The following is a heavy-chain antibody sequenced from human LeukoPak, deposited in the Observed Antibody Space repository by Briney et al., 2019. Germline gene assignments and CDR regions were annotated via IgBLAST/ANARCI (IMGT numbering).Heavy chain of an antibody. CDR2: INPDGSST. D-gene: IGHD3-10*01. CDR3: TANYNY. J-gene: IGHJ4*02. V-gene: IGHV3-74*01. CDR1: GFTFRTYW. Sequence: GSLRLSCVASGFTFRTYWMHWVRQVPGKGPVWLSRINPDGSSTTYADSVKGRFTISRDNAKNTLYLHMNSLRAEDTAVYYCTANYNYWGQGTLVTVSS.